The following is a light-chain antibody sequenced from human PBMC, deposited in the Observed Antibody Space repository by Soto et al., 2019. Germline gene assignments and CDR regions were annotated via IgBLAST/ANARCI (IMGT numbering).Light chain of an antibody. Sequence: DIQMTQSPSSLSASVGDRVTITCRASQGISNYLGWFQQKPGKAPESLVYDASTLQSGVPSKFSGSGSGTDFPLTISSLQPEDSATYYCQQYKSYPITFGQGTRLEIK. V-gene: IGKV1-16*02. CDR1: QGISNY. CDR2: DAS. J-gene: IGKJ5*01. CDR3: QQYKSYPIT.